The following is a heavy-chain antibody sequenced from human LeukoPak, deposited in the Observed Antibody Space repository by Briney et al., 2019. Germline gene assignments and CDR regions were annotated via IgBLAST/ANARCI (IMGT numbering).Heavy chain of an antibody. CDR1: GGSISSSSYY. V-gene: IGHV4-39*07. CDR2: IYTSGST. CDR3: AKEGYYYDSSGPLFDY. J-gene: IGHJ4*02. D-gene: IGHD3-22*01. Sequence: SETLSLTCTVSGGSISSSSYYWGWIRQPPGKGLEWIGRIYTSGSTNYNPSLKSRVTISVDTSKNQFSLKLSSVTAADTAVYYCAKEGYYYDSSGPLFDYWGQGTLVTVSS.